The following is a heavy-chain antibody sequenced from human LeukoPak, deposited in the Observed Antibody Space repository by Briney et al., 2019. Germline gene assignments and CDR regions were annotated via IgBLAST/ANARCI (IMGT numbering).Heavy chain of an antibody. CDR2: IYYSGST. J-gene: IGHJ5*02. CDR1: GGSVSSGSYY. CDR3: GRRLTQYDCFDP. V-gene: IGHV4-61*01. Sequence: SETLSLTCTVSGGSVSSGSYYWSWIRQPPGKGLEWIGYIYYSGSTNYNPSLKSRVTISVDTSKNQFSLKLSSVTAADTAVYYCGRRLTQYDCFDPWGQGILVTVSS. D-gene: IGHD2-2*01.